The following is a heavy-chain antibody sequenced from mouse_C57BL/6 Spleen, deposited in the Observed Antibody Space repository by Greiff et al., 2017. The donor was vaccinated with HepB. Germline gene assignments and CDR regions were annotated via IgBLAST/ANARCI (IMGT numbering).Heavy chain of an antibody. CDR1: GFTFSSYA. CDR3: ARDLEDSSGYQYYFDY. V-gene: IGHV5-4*01. CDR2: ISDGGSYT. J-gene: IGHJ2*01. D-gene: IGHD3-2*02. Sequence: EVKLVESGGGLVKPGGSLKLSCAASGFTFSSYAMSWVRQTPEKRLEWVATISDGGSYTYYPDNVKGRFTISRDNAKNNLYLQMSHLKSEDTAMYYCARDLEDSSGYQYYFDYWGQGTTLTVSS.